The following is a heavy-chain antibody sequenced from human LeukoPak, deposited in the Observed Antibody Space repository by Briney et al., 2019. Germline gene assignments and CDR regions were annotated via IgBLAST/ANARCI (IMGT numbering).Heavy chain of an antibody. D-gene: IGHD4-11*01. CDR2: IWYDGSNK. V-gene: IGHV3-33*01. CDR1: GFTFSSYG. J-gene: IGHJ3*02. Sequence: GGSLRLSCAASGFTFSSYGMHWVRQAPGKGLEGVAVIWYDGSNKYYADSVKGRFTISRDNSKNTLYLQMNSLRAEDTAVYYCARSVGSIFSDAFDIWGQGTMVTVSS. CDR3: ARSVGSIFSDAFDI.